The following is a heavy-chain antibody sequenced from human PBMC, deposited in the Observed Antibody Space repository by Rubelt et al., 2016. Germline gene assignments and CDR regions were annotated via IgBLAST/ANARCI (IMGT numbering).Heavy chain of an antibody. CDR1: GGTFSSYA. CDR2: IITILGIA. CDR3: ARRDGYNWDDAFDI. D-gene: IGHD5-24*01. J-gene: IGHJ3*02. Sequence: QVQLVQSGAEVKKPGSSVKVSCKASGGTFSSYAISWVRQAPGQGLEWMGRIITILGIANYAQKFQGRVTITADKSTSTAYMELSSLRSEDTAVYYCARRDGYNWDDAFDIWGQGTMVTVSS. V-gene: IGHV1-69*04.